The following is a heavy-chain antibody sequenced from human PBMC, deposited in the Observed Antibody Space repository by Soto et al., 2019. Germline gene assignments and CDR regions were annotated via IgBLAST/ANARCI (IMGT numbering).Heavy chain of an antibody. D-gene: IGHD1-1*01. V-gene: IGHV1-46*04. CDR3: ARDNSAANGVLDH. J-gene: IGHJ4*02. CDR2: INPSARSA. CDR1: GYTFTNYY. Sequence: QVQLVQSGAEVKNPGASVKLSCKASGYTFTNYYLHWVRQAPGQGLEWVGMINPSARSASYAQKWRGRLTMARDTSTTTVYMELSRLTFEDTAVYFCARDNSAANGVLDHWGQGTLVTVSS.